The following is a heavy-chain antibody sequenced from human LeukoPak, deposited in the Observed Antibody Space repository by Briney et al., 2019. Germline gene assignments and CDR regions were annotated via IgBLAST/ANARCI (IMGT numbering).Heavy chain of an antibody. CDR3: ARWPMDTALDY. CDR1: GGSISSYY. J-gene: IGHJ4*02. CDR2: IYYSGST. D-gene: IGHD5-18*01. Sequence: SETLSLTCTVSGGSISSYYWSWIRQPPGKGLGWIGYIYYSGSTNYNPSLKSRVTISVDTSKNQFSLHLSSVTAADTAVYYCARWPMDTALDYWGQGTLVTVSS. V-gene: IGHV4-59*08.